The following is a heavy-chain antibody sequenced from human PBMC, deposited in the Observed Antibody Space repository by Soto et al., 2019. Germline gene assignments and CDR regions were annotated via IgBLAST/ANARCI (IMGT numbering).Heavy chain of an antibody. CDR3: ARPFSSPWPYFDY. CDR1: GYTFTSYG. D-gene: IGHD6-19*01. Sequence: ASVKVSCKASGYTFTSYGISWVRQAPGQGLEWMGWISAYNGNTNYAQKLQGRVTMTTDTSTSTAYMGLRSLTSDGTAVYYCARPFSSPWPYFDYWGQGTLVTVSS. CDR2: ISAYNGNT. J-gene: IGHJ4*02. V-gene: IGHV1-18*01.